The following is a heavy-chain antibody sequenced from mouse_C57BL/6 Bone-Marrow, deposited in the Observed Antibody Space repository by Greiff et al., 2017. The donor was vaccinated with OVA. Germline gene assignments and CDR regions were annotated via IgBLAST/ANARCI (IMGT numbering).Heavy chain of an antibody. CDR1: DSEVFPIAY. V-gene: IGHV15-2*01. CDR3: AMEGDYDAYWYFDV. J-gene: IGHJ1*03. CDR2: ILPSIGRT. D-gene: IGHD2-4*01. Sequence: QVQLKESGSELRSPGSSVKLSCKDFDSEVFPIAYMSWVRQKPGHGFEWIGGILPSIGRTIYGEKFEDKATLDADTLSNTAYLELNSLTSEDSAIYYCAMEGDYDAYWYFDVWGTGTTVTVSS.